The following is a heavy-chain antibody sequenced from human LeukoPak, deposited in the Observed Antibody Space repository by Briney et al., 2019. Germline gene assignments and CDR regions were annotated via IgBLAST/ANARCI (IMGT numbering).Heavy chain of an antibody. CDR2: IIPILGIA. Sequence: ASVKVSCKASGGTFSSYTISWVRQAPGQRLGWMGRIIPILGIANYAQKFQGRVTITADKSTSTAYMELSSLRSEDTSVYYCARALTPAMAAADYWGQGTLVTVSS. D-gene: IGHD5-18*01. J-gene: IGHJ4*02. CDR3: ARALTPAMAAADY. CDR1: GGTFSSYT. V-gene: IGHV1-69*02.